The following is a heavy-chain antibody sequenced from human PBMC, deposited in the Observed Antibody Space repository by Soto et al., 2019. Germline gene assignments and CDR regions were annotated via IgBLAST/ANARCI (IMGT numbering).Heavy chain of an antibody. D-gene: IGHD3-10*01. Sequence: QVQLVQSGAEVKKPGASVKVSCKASGYTFNSYGFSWLRQAPGQGLEWMGWISAYNGNTNYAQKLQGRVTMTTDTSTNTVYMELRSLRSDDTAVYYCARDTYYYGSGSYGVIDFSGQGTMVTVSS. CDR1: GYTFNSYG. J-gene: IGHJ3*01. CDR2: ISAYNGNT. CDR3: ARDTYYYGSGSYGVIDF. V-gene: IGHV1-18*01.